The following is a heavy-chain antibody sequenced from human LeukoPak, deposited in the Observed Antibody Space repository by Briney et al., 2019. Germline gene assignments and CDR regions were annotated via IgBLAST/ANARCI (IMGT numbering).Heavy chain of an antibody. D-gene: IGHD3-22*01. CDR2: TYYKSNYYN. J-gene: IGHJ3*02. Sequence: SQTLSLTCAISGDSVSSNNAAWNWIRQSPSRGLEWLGRTYYKSNYYNDYAVSVKSRITINPDTSKNQFSLLLNSVTLEDTALYYCAREDSSGSNGFDIWGQGTMVTVSS. CDR3: AREDSSGSNGFDI. CDR1: GDSVSSNNAA. V-gene: IGHV6-1*01.